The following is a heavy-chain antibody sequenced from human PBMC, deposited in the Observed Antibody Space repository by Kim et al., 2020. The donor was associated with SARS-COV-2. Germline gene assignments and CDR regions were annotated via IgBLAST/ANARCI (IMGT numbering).Heavy chain of an antibody. CDR3: AGGIDVWLGGDV. J-gene: IGHJ6*02. D-gene: IGHD3-10*01. CDR1: GFIFGGHD. CDR2: IGTAGET. V-gene: IGHV3-13*04. Sequence: GGSLRLSCAASGFIFGGHDMHWVRQGTGKGLEWVSAIGTAGETFYEDSVKGRFIISRENGKNSLYLQMDSLRAGDTAVYYCAGGIDVWLGGDVWGQGTTVTVSS.